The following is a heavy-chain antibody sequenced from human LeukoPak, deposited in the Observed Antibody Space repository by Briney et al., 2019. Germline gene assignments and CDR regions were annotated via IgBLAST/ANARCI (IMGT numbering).Heavy chain of an antibody. CDR3: ARDLGYCSGGSCYDFDY. J-gene: IGHJ4*02. CDR1: GGTFSSYA. V-gene: IGHV1-69*01. D-gene: IGHD2-15*01. Sequence: GSSVKVSCKASGGTFSSYAISWVRQAPGQGLEWMGGIIPIFGTANYAQEFQGRVTITADESTSTAYMELSSLRSEDTAVYYCARDLGYCSGGSCYDFDYWGQGTLVTVSS. CDR2: IIPIFGTA.